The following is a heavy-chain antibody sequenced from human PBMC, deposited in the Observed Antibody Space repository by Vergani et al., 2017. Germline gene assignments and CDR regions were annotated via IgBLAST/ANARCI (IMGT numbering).Heavy chain of an antibody. Sequence: QVQLVQSGAEVKKPGSSVKVSCKASGGTFSSYTISWVRQAPGQGLEWMGRIIPILGIANYAQKFQGRVTLTADKSTSTAYMELSSLRSEDTAVYYCARDAPVYYYGMDVWGQGTTVTVSS. J-gene: IGHJ6*02. CDR2: IIPILGIA. CDR3: ARDAPVYYYGMDV. V-gene: IGHV1-69*08. D-gene: IGHD4-17*01. CDR1: GGTFSSYT.